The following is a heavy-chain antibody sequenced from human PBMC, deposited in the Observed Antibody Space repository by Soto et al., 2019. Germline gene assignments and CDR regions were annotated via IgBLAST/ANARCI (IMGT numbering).Heavy chain of an antibody. Sequence: ESLKISCKASGYSSANFWIGWVRQMPGKGLEWMGRIDPSDSYTNYSPSFQGHVTISADKSISTAYLQWSSLKASDTAMYYCARLQAAAGDNDLTFDYWGQGTLVTVSS. CDR3: ARLQAAAGDNDLTFDY. CDR2: IDPSDSYT. D-gene: IGHD6-13*01. CDR1: GYSSANFW. J-gene: IGHJ4*02. V-gene: IGHV5-10-1*01.